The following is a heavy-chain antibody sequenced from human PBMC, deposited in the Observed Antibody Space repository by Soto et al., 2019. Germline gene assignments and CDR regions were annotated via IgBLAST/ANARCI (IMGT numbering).Heavy chain of an antibody. CDR2: INHSGST. Sequence: QVQLQQWGAGLLKPSETLSLTCAVYGGSFSGYYWSWIRQPPGKGLEWIGEINHSGSTNYNPSLKXRVTISVDTSKNQFSLXLSSVTAADTAVYYCARGGYCSSTSCYWGNWFDPWGQGTLVTVSS. CDR3: ARGGYCSSTSCYWGNWFDP. D-gene: IGHD2-2*01. V-gene: IGHV4-34*01. CDR1: GGSFSGYY. J-gene: IGHJ5*02.